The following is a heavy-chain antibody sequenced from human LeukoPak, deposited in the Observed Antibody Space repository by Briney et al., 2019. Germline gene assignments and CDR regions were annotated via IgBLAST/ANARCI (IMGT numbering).Heavy chain of an antibody. D-gene: IGHD3-10*01. Sequence: ASVKVSCKASGYTFTSYGISWVRQAPGQGLEWMGWISAYNGNTSYAQKLQGRVTMTTDTSTSTAYMELRSLRSDDTAVYYCARDYGSGSYYNNWFDPWGQGTLVTVSS. CDR1: GYTFTSYG. V-gene: IGHV1-18*01. CDR3: ARDYGSGSYYNNWFDP. J-gene: IGHJ5*02. CDR2: ISAYNGNT.